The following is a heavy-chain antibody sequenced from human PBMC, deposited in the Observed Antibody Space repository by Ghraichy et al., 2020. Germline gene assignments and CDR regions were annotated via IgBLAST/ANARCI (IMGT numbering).Heavy chain of an antibody. J-gene: IGHJ4*02. CDR3: ARAIAVAGTVAFDY. D-gene: IGHD6-19*01. CDR2: IYYSGST. Sequence: SETLSLTCTVSGGSISSYYWSWIRQPPGKGLEWIGYIYYSGSTNYNPSLKSRVTISVDTSKNQFSLKLSSVTAADTAVYYCARAIAVAGTVAFDYWGQGTLVTVSS. CDR1: GGSISSYY. V-gene: IGHV4-59*01.